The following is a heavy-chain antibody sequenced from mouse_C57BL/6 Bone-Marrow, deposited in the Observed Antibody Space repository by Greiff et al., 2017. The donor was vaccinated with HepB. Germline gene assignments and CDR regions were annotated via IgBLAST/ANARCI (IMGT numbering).Heavy chain of an antibody. V-gene: IGHV5-12*01. J-gene: IGHJ2*01. CDR1: GFTFSDYY. Sequence: EVQGVESGGGLVQPGGSLKLSCAASGFTFSDYYMYWVRQTPEKRLEWVAYISNGGGSTYYPDTVKGRFTISRDNAKNTLYLQMSRLKSEDTAMYYCARRGYYYGSSYLPYYFDYWGQGTTLTVSS. CDR3: ARRGYYYGSSYLPYYFDY. CDR2: ISNGGGST. D-gene: IGHD1-1*01.